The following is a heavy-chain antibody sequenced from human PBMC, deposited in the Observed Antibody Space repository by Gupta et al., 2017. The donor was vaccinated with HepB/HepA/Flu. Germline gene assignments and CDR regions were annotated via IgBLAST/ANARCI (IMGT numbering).Heavy chain of an antibody. CDR2: VSHSGNT. CDR1: GGSISRRDW. V-gene: IGHV4-4*02. D-gene: IGHD3-3*01. Sequence: QVQLQESGPGLVKPSGTLSLTFTVSGGSISRRDWWYLVRPPPGKGLEDIGEVSHSGNTVYNPSLKGRVTISADKSKSQFSLKLSSVTAADTAIYYWARGSGYYSTDYFDSWGHGTLVTVSS. J-gene: IGHJ4*01. CDR3: ARGSGYYSTDYFDS.